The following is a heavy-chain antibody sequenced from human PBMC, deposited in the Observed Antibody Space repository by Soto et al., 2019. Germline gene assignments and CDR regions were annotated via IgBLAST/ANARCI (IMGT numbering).Heavy chain of an antibody. D-gene: IGHD2-15*01. Sequence: ASVKVSCKASGYTFTSYGISWVRQAPGQGLEWMGWISAYNGNTNYAQKLQGRVTMTTDTSTSTAYMELRSLRSDDTAVYYCASCSGGSCYPGFWGYYYYGMDVWGQGTTVTVSS. V-gene: IGHV1-18*01. J-gene: IGHJ6*02. CDR3: ASCSGGSCYPGFWGYYYYGMDV. CDR2: ISAYNGNT. CDR1: GYTFTSYG.